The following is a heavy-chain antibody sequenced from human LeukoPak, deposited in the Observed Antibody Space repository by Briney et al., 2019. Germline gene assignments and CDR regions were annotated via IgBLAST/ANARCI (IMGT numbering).Heavy chain of an antibody. D-gene: IGHD2-15*01. J-gene: IGHJ3*02. Sequence: GGSLRLSCAASGFTFSNFAMSWVRQAPGKGLEWVSSISGSGGNTDYADSVKGRFTISRDNPKNTLYLQMNSLRAEDTAVYYCAKETVVVVAATPDAFDIWGQGTMVTVSS. CDR1: GFTFSNFA. CDR3: AKETVVVVAATPDAFDI. V-gene: IGHV3-23*01. CDR2: ISGSGGNT.